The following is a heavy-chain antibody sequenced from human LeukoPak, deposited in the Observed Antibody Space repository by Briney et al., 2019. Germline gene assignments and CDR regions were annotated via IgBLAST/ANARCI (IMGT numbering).Heavy chain of an antibody. D-gene: IGHD3-10*01. CDR3: ARGNGVMDV. Sequence: SETLSLTCTVSGGSISSYYWSWIRQPPGKGLEWIGYIYYSGSTNYNPSLKSRVTISVDTSKNQFSLKLSSVTAADTAVYYCARGNGVMDVWGQGTTVTVSS. V-gene: IGHV4-59*12. CDR1: GGSISSYY. CDR2: IYYSGST. J-gene: IGHJ6*02.